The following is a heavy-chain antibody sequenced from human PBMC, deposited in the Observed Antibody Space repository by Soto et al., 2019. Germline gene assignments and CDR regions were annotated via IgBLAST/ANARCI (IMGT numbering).Heavy chain of an antibody. D-gene: IGHD5-18*01. Sequence: GGSLRLSCAASGFTFRSHAMTWVRQAPGKGLKWVSAISASGDSTYYADSVKGRFTISRDNSKNTLYLQMNSLRAEDTAVYYCARDYSSYGPFDYWGQGTLVTVSS. CDR3: ARDYSSYGPFDY. CDR1: GFTFRSHA. V-gene: IGHV3-23*01. CDR2: ISASGDST. J-gene: IGHJ4*02.